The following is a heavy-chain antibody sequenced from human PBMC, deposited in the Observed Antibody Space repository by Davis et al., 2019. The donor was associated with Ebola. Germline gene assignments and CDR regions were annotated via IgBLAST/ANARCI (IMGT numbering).Heavy chain of an antibody. D-gene: IGHD6-13*01. CDR3: ARDGRTSSSWYVAWFDP. CDR1: GFTFSSYA. Sequence: GGSLRLSCAASGFTFSSYAMHWVRQAPGKGLEWVAVISSDGSNKYYADSVKGRFTISRDNSKNTLYLQMNSLRAEDTAVYYCARDGRTSSSWYVAWFDPWGQGTLVTVSS. V-gene: IGHV3-30*04. J-gene: IGHJ5*02. CDR2: ISSDGSNK.